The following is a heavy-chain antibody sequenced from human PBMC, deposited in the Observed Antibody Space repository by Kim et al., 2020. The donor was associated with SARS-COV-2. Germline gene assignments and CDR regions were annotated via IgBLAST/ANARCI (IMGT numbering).Heavy chain of an antibody. Sequence: SETLSLTCTVSGGSISSSSYYWGWIRQPPGKGLEWIGSIYYSGSTYYNPSLKSRVTISVDTSKNQFSLKLSSVTAADTAVYYCSRSVNDFWSGYQRFDYWGQGTLVTVSS. D-gene: IGHD3-3*01. CDR3: SRSVNDFWSGYQRFDY. CDR2: IYYSGST. V-gene: IGHV4-39*01. CDR1: GGSISSSSYY. J-gene: IGHJ4*02.